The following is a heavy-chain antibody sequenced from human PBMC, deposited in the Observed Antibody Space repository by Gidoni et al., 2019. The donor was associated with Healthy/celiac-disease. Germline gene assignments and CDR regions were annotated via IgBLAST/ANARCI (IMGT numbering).Heavy chain of an antibody. CDR3: ARTDYEPVDYRSSWYGMYY. J-gene: IGHJ4*02. CDR1: GFTFSSSG. D-gene: IGHD6-13*01. CDR2: RSYEGSNK. Sequence: ASSGFTFSSSGMPCVRQAPGKGLECVAVRSYEGSNKNYADAVKSRFTISRDNSKNTLYRQKNRLRAEDTAVYYCARTDYEPVDYRSSWYGMYYWGQGTLVTVSS. V-gene: IGHV3-30*03.